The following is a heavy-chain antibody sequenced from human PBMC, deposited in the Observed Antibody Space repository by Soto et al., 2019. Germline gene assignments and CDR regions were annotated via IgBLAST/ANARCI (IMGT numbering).Heavy chain of an antibody. J-gene: IGHJ4*02. CDR2: IYYSGGT. CDR3: SRGILDYYDSGGSNGLDY. CDR1: GGSISSGGYY. V-gene: IGHV4-31*03. D-gene: IGHD3-22*01. Sequence: SETLSLTCTVSGGSISSGGYYWSWIRQHPGKGLDWIGYIYYSGGTYYNPSLKSRVTISVDTSKNQFSLKLSSVTAADTAVYYCSRGILDYYDSGGSNGLDYWGQGTLVTVSS.